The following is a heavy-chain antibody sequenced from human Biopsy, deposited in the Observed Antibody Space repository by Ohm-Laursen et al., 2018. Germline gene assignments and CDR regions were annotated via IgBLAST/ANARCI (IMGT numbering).Heavy chain of an antibody. D-gene: IGHD5/OR15-5a*01. CDR3: ARPSGGVSTIGFDP. CDR2: INPHTGVT. CDR1: GYDFLDFR. Sequence: SSVKVSCKASGYDFLDFRIHWVRQVPGQGLEWIGHINPHTGVTKYAQKFLDRITMTGDTSISTAYMDLSRLTSADTGIYYCARPSGGVSTIGFDPWGQGTLVTVSS. J-gene: IGHJ5*02. V-gene: IGHV1-2*05.